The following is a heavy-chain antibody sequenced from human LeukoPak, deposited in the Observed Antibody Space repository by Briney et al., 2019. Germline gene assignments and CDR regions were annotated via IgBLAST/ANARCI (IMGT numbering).Heavy chain of an antibody. CDR3: ARRTYFYDSSGYYFDY. CDR1: GGSISSYY. Sequence: SETLALTCTVSGGSISSYYWSWIRQPPGKGLECIGYIYYSGSTNYNPSLKSRVTISVDTSKNQFSLKLSSVTAADTAVSDCARRTYFYDSSGYYFDYWGQGTLVTVSS. J-gene: IGHJ4*02. D-gene: IGHD3-22*01. CDR2: IYYSGST. V-gene: IGHV4-59*01.